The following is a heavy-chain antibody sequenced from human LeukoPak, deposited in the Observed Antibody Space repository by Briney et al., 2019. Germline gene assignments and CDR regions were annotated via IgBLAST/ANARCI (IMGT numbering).Heavy chain of an antibody. CDR1: GGPISSGGYY. V-gene: IGHV4-31*03. Sequence: SETLSLTCTVSGGPISSGGYYWSWIRQHPGKGLEWIGYIYYSGSTYYNPSLKSRVTISVDTSKNQFSLKLSSVTAADTAVYYCARGKLLRYFDWLSRTADAFDIWGQGTMVTVSS. CDR2: IYYSGST. J-gene: IGHJ3*02. CDR3: ARGKLLRYFDWLSRTADAFDI. D-gene: IGHD3-9*01.